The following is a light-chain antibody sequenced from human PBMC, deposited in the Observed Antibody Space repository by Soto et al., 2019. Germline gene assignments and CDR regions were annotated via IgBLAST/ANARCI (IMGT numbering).Light chain of an antibody. J-gene: IGKJ2*01. V-gene: IGKV1-39*01. Sequence: DIQMTQSPSSLSASVGDRVTLTCRASQNIDNLLNWYHHKPGKAPKLLISGTSTLESGVPPGFSGSGSGTVFTLTISSLQAEHVGIYYCQQSFNSPTFXQX. CDR2: GTS. CDR3: QQSFNSPT. CDR1: QNIDNL.